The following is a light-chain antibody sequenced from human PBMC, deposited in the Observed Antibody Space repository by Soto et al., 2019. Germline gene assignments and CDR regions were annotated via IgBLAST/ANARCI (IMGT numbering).Light chain of an antibody. Sequence: DIQMTHSPSAVSAPVGDRVTITCRTSRDITGSLVWVQQKPGKVPERLIYGATNLQSGVPSRFSGSGSGTEFTLTSSSLQPEDFATYYCLQHNRYPLTFGQGTKVDI. CDR2: GAT. V-gene: IGKV1-17*03. J-gene: IGKJ1*01. CDR1: RDITGS. CDR3: LQHNRYPLT.